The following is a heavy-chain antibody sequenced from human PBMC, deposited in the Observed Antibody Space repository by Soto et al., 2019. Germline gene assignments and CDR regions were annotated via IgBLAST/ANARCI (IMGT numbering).Heavy chain of an antibody. CDR3: ARSQGSSTSLAIYYYYYYGMDV. Sequence: QVQLVQSGAEVKKPGSSVKVSCKASGGTFGSYAISWVRQAPGQGLEWMGGIMPIPGTANYAQKFQGRVTIAADESTSTAYMELSSLRSEDTAVYYCARSQGSSTSLAIYYYYYYGMDVWGQGTTVTVSS. CDR1: GGTFGSYA. V-gene: IGHV1-69*01. D-gene: IGHD2-2*01. CDR2: IMPIPGTA. J-gene: IGHJ6*02.